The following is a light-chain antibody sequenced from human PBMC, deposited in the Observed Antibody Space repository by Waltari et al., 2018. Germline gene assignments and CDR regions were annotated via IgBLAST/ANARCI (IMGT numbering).Light chain of an antibody. J-gene: IGKJ1*01. CDR1: QSIGYY. Sequence: EIVMTQSPATLSVSPGETATLSCRASQSIGYYLAWYQQKPGPAPRLLIYGASTRATEIPDRFSCSGFGTEFTLTISSLQSEDFAVSFGHQSNTWRPVTFGQGTKVDIK. CDR2: GAS. V-gene: IGKV3-15*01. CDR3: HQSNTWRPVT.